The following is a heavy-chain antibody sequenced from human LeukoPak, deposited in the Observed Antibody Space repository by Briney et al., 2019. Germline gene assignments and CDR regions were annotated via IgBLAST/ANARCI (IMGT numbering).Heavy chain of an antibody. Sequence: PSETLSLTCAVYGGSFSGYYWSWIRQPPGKGLEWIGEINHSGSTNYNPSLKSRVTIPVDTSKNQFSLKLSSVTAADTAVYYCARRSLRQYYFDYWGQGTLVTVSS. CDR2: INHSGST. CDR1: GGSFSGYY. J-gene: IGHJ4*02. V-gene: IGHV4-34*01. D-gene: IGHD5/OR15-5a*01. CDR3: ARRSLRQYYFDY.